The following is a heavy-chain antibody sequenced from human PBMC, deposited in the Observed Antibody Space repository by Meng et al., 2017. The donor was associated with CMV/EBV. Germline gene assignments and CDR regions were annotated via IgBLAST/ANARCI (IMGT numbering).Heavy chain of an antibody. Sequence: QVQPVHSGAEAKKPGASVKVSCKASGYTFTGYYMHWVRQAPGQGLEWMGWINPNSGGTNYAQKFQGRVTMTRDTSISTAYMELSRLRSDDTAVYYCARFMSSSWDHYFDYWGQGTLVTVSS. CDR1: GYTFTGYY. CDR3: ARFMSSSWDHYFDY. V-gene: IGHV1-2*02. J-gene: IGHJ4*02. D-gene: IGHD6-13*01. CDR2: INPNSGGT.